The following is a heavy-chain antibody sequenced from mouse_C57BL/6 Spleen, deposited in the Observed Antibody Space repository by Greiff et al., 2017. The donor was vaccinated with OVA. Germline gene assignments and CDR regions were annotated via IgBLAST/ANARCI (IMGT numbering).Heavy chain of an antibody. CDR3: ARDGHYYGSSYGYFDV. D-gene: IGHD1-1*01. Sequence: DVKLVESEGGLVQPGSSMKLSCTASGFTFSDYYMAWVRQVPEKGLEWVANINYDGSSTYYLDSLKSRFIISRDNAKNILYLQMSSLKSEDTATYYCARDGHYYGSSYGYFDVWGTGTTVTVSS. CDR1: GFTFSDYY. J-gene: IGHJ1*03. CDR2: INYDGSST. V-gene: IGHV5-16*01.